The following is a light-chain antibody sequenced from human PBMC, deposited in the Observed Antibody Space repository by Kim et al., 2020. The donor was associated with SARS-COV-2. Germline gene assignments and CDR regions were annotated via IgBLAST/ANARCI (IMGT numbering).Light chain of an antibody. CDR2: EVN. V-gene: IGLV2-8*01. J-gene: IGLJ2*01. CDR1: SSDVGGHNY. Sequence: SALTQPPSASGSPGQSVTISCTGTSSDVGGHNYVSWYQQHPGKAPKLMIYEVNKRPAGVPDRFSGSKSGNTASLTVSGLQAEDEAEYHCSSYAGSNSLVFGGGTQLTVL. CDR3: SSYAGSNSLV.